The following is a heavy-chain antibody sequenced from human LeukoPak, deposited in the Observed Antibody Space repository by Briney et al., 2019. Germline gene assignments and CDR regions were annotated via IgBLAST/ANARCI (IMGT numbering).Heavy chain of an antibody. V-gene: IGHV4-34*01. J-gene: IGHJ6*02. D-gene: IGHD6-6*01. CDR3: ARHQAVFVAARRETYYYYGMDV. CDR1: GGAFRGYY. Sequence: SETLSLTCAVYGGAFRGYYWSWIRQPPGKGLEWIGEINHSGSTNYNPSLKSRVTISLDTSMKKFSLKLSSVTAADTAVYYCARHQAVFVAARRETYYYYGMDVWGQGTTVTVSS. CDR2: INHSGST.